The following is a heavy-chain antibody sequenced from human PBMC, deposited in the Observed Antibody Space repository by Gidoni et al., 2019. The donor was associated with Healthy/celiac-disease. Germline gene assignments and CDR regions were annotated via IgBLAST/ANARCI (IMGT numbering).Heavy chain of an antibody. D-gene: IGHD6-19*01. V-gene: IGHV4-59*01. Sequence: QVQLQESGPGLVKPSETLSLTCTVSGGSISSYYWSWIRQPPGKGLEWIGYIYYSGSTNYNPSLKSRVTISVDTSKNQFSLKLSSVTAADTAVYYCARDAIAVAGTWDYWGQGTLVTVSS. CDR1: GGSISSYY. J-gene: IGHJ4*02. CDR3: ARDAIAVAGTWDY. CDR2: IYYSGST.